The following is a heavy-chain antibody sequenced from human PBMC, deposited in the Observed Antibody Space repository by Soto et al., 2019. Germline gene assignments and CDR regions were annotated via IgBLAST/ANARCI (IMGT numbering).Heavy chain of an antibody. CDR2: IYYSGST. J-gene: IGHJ5*02. D-gene: IGHD2-8*02. CDR1: DGSISRGGYY. V-gene: IGHV4-31*03. CDR3: ARFLPIFVLISQGSCLDL. Sequence: SETLSLTCTVSDGSISRGGYYWTWIRQHPGEGLEWIGYIYYSGSTYYNPSLKSRVTISVDTSKNQFSLKLSSVTAADTAVYYCARFLPIFVLISQGSCLDLWGKGTLVTGSS.